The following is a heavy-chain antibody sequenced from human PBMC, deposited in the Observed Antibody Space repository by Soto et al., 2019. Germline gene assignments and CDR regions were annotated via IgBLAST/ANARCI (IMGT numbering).Heavy chain of an antibody. CDR1: GYTFTSYG. CDR3: ARVLYHDFWSGYSNYYYYGMDV. V-gene: IGHV1-18*04. CDR2: ISAYNGNT. Sequence: GASVKVSFKASGYTFTSYGISWVRQAPGQGLEWMGWISAYNGNTNYAQKLQGRVTMTTDTSTSTAYMELRSLRSDDTAVYYCARVLYHDFWSGYSNYYYYGMDVWGQGTTVTVSS. D-gene: IGHD3-3*01. J-gene: IGHJ6*02.